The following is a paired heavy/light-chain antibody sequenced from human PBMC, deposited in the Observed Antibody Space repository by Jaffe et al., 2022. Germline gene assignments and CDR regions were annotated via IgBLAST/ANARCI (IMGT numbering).Heavy chain of an antibody. CDR2: ISGSGGST. J-gene: IGHJ6*03. CDR1: GFTFSSYG. D-gene: IGHD3-3*01. CDR3: AKMVFGVVFGYMDV. V-gene: IGHV3-23*01. Sequence: EVQLLESGGGLVQPGGSVRLSCAASGFTFSSYGMNWVRQAPGKGLEWVSGISGSGGSTYCADSVKGRFTISRDNSKNTLYLQMNSLRAEDTAVYYCAKMVFGVVFGYMDVWGKGTTVTVSS.
Light chain of an antibody. J-gene: IGKJ5*01. CDR3: QQRSNWIT. Sequence: EIVLTQSPATLSLSPGERATLSCRASQSVNSYLAWYQQKPGQAPRLLIYDASNRATGIPARFSGSGSGTDFTLTISSLEPEDFAVYYCQQRSNWITFGQGTRLEIK. V-gene: IGKV3-11*01. CDR1: QSVNSY. CDR2: DAS.